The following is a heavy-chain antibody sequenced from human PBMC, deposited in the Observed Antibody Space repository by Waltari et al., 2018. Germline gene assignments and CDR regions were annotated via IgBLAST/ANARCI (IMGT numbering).Heavy chain of an antibody. D-gene: IGHD3-9*01. CDR2: IYYSGGT. J-gene: IGHJ3*02. V-gene: IGHV4-39*01. CDR1: RGSISSSSSY. CDR3: ASTNYDILTGYSIKDAFDI. Sequence: QLQLQESGPGLVKPSETLSLTCTVSRGSISSSSSYWGWIRQPPGKGLEWIGSIYYSGGTYYTPTRKSRGTIAGDTSKNQFSLKLSSVTAADTAVYYCASTNYDILTGYSIKDAFDIWGQGTMVTVSS.